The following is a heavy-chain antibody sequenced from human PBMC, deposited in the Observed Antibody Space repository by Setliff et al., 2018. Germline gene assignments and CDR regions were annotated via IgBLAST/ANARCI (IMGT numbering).Heavy chain of an antibody. D-gene: IGHD3-3*01. CDR3: ASTPDGDLYYNFWSGYYLTLDY. V-gene: IGHV1-69*13. CDR2: IIPIFGTA. Sequence: ASVKVSCKASGGTFSSYAISWVRQAPGQGLEWMGGIIPIFGTANYAQKFQGRVTITADESTSTAYMELSSLRSEDTAVYYCASTPDGDLYYNFWSGYYLTLDYWGQGTLVTVSS. CDR1: GGTFSSYA. J-gene: IGHJ4*02.